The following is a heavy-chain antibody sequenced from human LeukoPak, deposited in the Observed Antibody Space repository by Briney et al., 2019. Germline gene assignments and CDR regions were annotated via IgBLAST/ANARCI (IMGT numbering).Heavy chain of an antibody. Sequence: GESLQISCKGSGYSFTSYWIGWVRQLPGKGLEWMGIIYPGDSDTRYSPSFQGQVTISADKSISTAYLQWSSLKASDTAMYYCARRIAAAGIDYFDYWGQGTLVTVSS. CDR2: IYPGDSDT. CDR1: GYSFTSYW. J-gene: IGHJ4*02. V-gene: IGHV5-51*01. CDR3: ARRIAAAGIDYFDY. D-gene: IGHD6-13*01.